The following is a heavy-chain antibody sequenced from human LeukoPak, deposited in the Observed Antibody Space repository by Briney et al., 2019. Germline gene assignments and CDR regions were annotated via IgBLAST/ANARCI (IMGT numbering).Heavy chain of an antibody. CDR1: GFTFDDYA. V-gene: IGHV3-9*01. D-gene: IGHD6-6*01. Sequence: GGSLRLSCAASGFTFDDYAMHWVRQAPGKGLEWVSGISWNSGSIGYADSVKGRFTISRDNAKNSLYLQMNSLRAEDTALYYCAKDIGMYSSSFGGGDYWGQGTLVTVSS. CDR3: AKDIGMYSSSFGGGDY. CDR2: ISWNSGSI. J-gene: IGHJ4*02.